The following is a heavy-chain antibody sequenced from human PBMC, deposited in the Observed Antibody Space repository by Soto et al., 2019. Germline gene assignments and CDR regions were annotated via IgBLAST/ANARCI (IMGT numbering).Heavy chain of an antibody. D-gene: IGHD6-13*01. J-gene: IGHJ4*02. CDR3: ARLAAAGNYDY. CDR1: GYTFTGYY. CDR2: INPNSGGT. Sequence: ASLKVSCKASGYTFTGYYMHWVRQAPGQGLEWMGWINPNSGGTNYAQKFQGWVTMTRDTSISTAYMELSRLRSDDTAVYYCARLAAAGNYDYWGQGTLVTVSS. V-gene: IGHV1-2*04.